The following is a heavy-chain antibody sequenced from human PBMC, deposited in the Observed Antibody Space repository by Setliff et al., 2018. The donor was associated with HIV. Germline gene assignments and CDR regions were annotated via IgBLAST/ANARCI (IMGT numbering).Heavy chain of an antibody. D-gene: IGHD3-3*02. CDR1: GYTFTDYY. CDR2: VDPEDGET. J-gene: IGHJ6*02. Sequence: VKVSCKASGYTFTDYYMHWVQQAPGKGLEWMGRVDPEDGETIYAEKFQGRVTITADTSTDTAYMELSSLRSEDTAVYYCATGIKPNYYYYYGMDVWGQGTTVTVSS. V-gene: IGHV1-69-2*01. CDR3: ATGIKPNYYYYYGMDV.